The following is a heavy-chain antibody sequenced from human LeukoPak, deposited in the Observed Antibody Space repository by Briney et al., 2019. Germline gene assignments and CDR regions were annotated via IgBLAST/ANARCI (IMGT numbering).Heavy chain of an antibody. Sequence: ASVKVSCKASGYTFTGYYLHWVRQAPGQGLEWMGWINPNSGGTNYAQKFQGRVTMTRDTSISTAYMELSRLRSDDTAVYYCAREGYSGSFSDFDYWGQGTLVTVSS. CDR1: GYTFTGYY. CDR3: AREGYSGSFSDFDY. CDR2: INPNSGGT. J-gene: IGHJ4*02. V-gene: IGHV1-2*02. D-gene: IGHD1-26*01.